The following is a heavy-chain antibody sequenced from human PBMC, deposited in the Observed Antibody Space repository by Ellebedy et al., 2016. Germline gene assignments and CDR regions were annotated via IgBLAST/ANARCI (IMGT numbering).Heavy chain of an antibody. D-gene: IGHD3-10*01. V-gene: IGHV4-34*01. CDR1: GGSFSGYY. CDR2: INHSGST. J-gene: IGHJ4*02. Sequence: GSLRLXCAVYGGSFSGYYWSWIRQPPGKGLEWIGEINHSGSTNYNPSLKSRVTISVDTSKNQFSLKLSSVTAADTAVYYCARGDGSFDYWGQGTLVTVSS. CDR3: ARGDGSFDY.